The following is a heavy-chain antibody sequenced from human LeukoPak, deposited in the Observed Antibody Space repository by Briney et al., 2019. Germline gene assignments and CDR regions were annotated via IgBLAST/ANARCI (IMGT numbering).Heavy chain of an antibody. CDR1: GFIFSNFG. D-gene: IGHD3-22*01. Sequence: GGSLRLSCAASGFIFSNFGMNWVRQAPGKGLEWVSSITSSGSYIYCRDSVKGRFTISRDNAKNSLYLQMNSLRAEDTAVYYCARGVGNYRYYFDYWGQGTLVTVSS. CDR3: ARGVGNYRYYFDY. J-gene: IGHJ4*02. CDR2: ITSSGSYI. V-gene: IGHV3-21*01.